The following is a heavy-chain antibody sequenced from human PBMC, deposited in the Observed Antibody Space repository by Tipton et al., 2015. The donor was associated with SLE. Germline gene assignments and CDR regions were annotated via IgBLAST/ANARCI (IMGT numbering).Heavy chain of an antibody. D-gene: IGHD6-13*01. J-gene: IGHJ6*02. V-gene: IGHV3-30*03. CDR3: AREKGQQLAYYYYYGMDV. CDR1: GFTFSSYG. Sequence: SLRLSCAASGFTFSSYGMHWVRQAPGKGLEWVTSISYDGSEKYHADSVKGRFTISRDNYKNSVYLQMNSLRPEDTALYYCAREKGQQLAYYYYYGMDVWGQGTTVTVSS. CDR2: ISYDGSEK.